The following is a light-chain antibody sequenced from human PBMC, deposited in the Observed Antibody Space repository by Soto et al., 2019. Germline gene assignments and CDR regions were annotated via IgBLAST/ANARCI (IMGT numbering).Light chain of an antibody. J-gene: IGKJ3*01. Sequence: VVTQSPLSLPVTPGGPASISCRTSQSLVNGSGYTCLAWYLQKPGQTPQLLIYLGSNRASGVPDRFSGSGSGTDFTLAINSVEAEDVGFYYCMQALQTASFGHGTKVDIK. CDR1: QSLVNGSGYTC. CDR2: LGS. CDR3: MQALQTAS. V-gene: IGKV2-28*01.